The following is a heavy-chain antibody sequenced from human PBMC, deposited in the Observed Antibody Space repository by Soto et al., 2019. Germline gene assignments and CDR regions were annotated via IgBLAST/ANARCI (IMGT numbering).Heavy chain of an antibody. CDR1: GGSISSYY. CDR3: ARLDGYYHYIDV. J-gene: IGHJ6*03. Sequence: QVQLQESGPGLVKPSETLSLTCTVSGGSISSYYWTWIRQPPGKGLEWIGYIYYSGSTNYNPSLKSRVPISVATSKAQFSLKLSSVTAADTAVYYWARLDGYYHYIDVWGKGTTGTVSS. CDR2: IYYSGST. V-gene: IGHV4-59*08. D-gene: IGHD6-13*01.